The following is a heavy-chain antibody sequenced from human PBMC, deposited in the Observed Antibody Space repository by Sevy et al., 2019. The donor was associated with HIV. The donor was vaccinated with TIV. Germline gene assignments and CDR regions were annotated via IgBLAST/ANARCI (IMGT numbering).Heavy chain of an antibody. CDR3: ARQPAYCGGDCYTRSIYYFDY. CDR2: IYYSGST. Sequence: SETLSLTCTVSGGSISSSSYYWGWIRQPPGKGLEWIGSIYYSGSTYYNPSLKSRVTISVDTSKNQFSLKLSSVTAADTAVYYCARQPAYCGGDCYTRSIYYFDYWGQGTLVTVSS. D-gene: IGHD2-21*01. V-gene: IGHV4-39*01. CDR1: GGSISSSSYY. J-gene: IGHJ4*02.